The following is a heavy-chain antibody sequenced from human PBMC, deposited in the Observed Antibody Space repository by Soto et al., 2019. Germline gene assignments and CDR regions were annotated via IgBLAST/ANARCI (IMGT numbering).Heavy chain of an antibody. CDR1: GGSFSGYY. CDR3: ARGIVGATTSAFDI. Sequence: SETLSLTCAVYGGSFSGYYWSWIRQPPGKGLEWIGEINHSGSTNYNPSLKSRVTISVDTSKNQFSLKLSSVTAADTAVYYCARGIVGATTSAFDIWGQGTMVTVSS. V-gene: IGHV4-34*01. J-gene: IGHJ3*02. D-gene: IGHD1-26*01. CDR2: INHSGST.